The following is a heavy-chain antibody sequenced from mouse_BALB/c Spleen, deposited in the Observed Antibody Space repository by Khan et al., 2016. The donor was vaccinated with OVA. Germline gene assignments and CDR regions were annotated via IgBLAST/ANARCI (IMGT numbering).Heavy chain of an antibody. Sequence: QIQLVQSGPELKKPGETVKISCKASGYTFTNYGMNWVKQAPGKGLKWMGWINTYTGEPTYADDFKGRSAFSLEPSASTAYLQIKNLKSEDTATYFCARSNSDWYFDVWGAGTTVTVSS. D-gene: IGHD4-1*02. CDR1: GYTFTNYG. CDR3: ARSNSDWYFDV. V-gene: IGHV9-3-1*01. J-gene: IGHJ1*01. CDR2: INTYTGEP.